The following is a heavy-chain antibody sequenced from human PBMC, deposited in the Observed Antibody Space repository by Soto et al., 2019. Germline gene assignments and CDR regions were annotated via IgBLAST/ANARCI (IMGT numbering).Heavy chain of an antibody. CDR3: TRYLFHYPVDYGMAV. V-gene: IGHV3-73*01. CDR1: GVSLSGFE. J-gene: IGHJ6*02. CDR2: MRSKANSYAT. D-gene: IGHD5-12*01. Sequence: GGSLRLSCAASGVSLSGFEMQWVRQASGKGLEWVGRMRSKANSYATAYGASVKGRFTVSRDDSKNTVYLQMSSLQTEDTAIYYCTRYLFHYPVDYGMAVWGQGT.